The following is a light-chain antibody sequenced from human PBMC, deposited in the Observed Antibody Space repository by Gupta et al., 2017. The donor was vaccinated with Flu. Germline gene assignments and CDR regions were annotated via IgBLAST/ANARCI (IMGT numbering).Light chain of an antibody. J-gene: IGLJ2*01. Sequence: QSALTQPASVSGPPGQPITISCTGTSSDVGGYNYVSWYQQPPGKAPKLMIYEVSNQPSGVSNRFSGSTSGNTASLTISGLQAEDEADYYCSSYTGSSTPHVVFGGGTKLTVL. CDR2: EVS. CDR3: SSYTGSSTPHVV. CDR1: SSDVGGYNY. V-gene: IGLV2-14*01.